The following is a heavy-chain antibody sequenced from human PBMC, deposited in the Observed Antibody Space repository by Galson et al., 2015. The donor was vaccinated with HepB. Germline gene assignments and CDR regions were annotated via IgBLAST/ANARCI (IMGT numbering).Heavy chain of an antibody. CDR1: GGSISTTSYY. Sequence: SETLSLTCTVSGGSISTTSYYWGWIRQPPGKGLEWIGNIYYSGSTYYNPSLKSRVTISVDTSKNQFSLKVSSVTAADTAVYYCARYYDNYRAFDSWGQGTLVTVSS. CDR2: IYYSGST. CDR3: ARYYDNYRAFDS. D-gene: IGHD4-11*01. V-gene: IGHV4-39*01. J-gene: IGHJ4*02.